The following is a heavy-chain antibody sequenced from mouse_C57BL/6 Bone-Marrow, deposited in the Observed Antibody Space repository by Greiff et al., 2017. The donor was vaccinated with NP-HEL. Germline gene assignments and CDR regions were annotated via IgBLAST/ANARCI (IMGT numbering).Heavy chain of an antibody. D-gene: IGHD1-1*01. CDR3: TLSYYYGSSYLPFAY. CDR2: IYPGNSDT. V-gene: IGHV1-5*01. J-gene: IGHJ3*01. Sequence: DVKLQESGTVLARPGASVKMSCKTSGYTFTSYWMHWVKQRPGQGLEWIGAIYPGNSDTSYNQKFKGKAKLTAVTSASTAYMELSSLTNEDSAVYYCTLSYYYGSSYLPFAYWGQGTLVTVSA. CDR1: GYTFTSYW.